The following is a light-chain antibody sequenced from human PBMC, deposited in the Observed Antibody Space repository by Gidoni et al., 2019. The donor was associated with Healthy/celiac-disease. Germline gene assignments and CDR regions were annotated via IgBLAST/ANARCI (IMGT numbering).Light chain of an antibody. J-gene: IGKJ4*01. CDR3: QQANSFPLT. V-gene: IGKV1-12*01. CDR1: QDISSW. CDR2: GAS. Sequence: DIQMTQSPSSVSASVGDRVTITCRASQDISSWLAWYQQTPGKAPKLLIYGASSLQRGVPSRFSGSGSGTDFTLTISSLQPEDFATYYCQQANSFPLTFGGGTKVEIK.